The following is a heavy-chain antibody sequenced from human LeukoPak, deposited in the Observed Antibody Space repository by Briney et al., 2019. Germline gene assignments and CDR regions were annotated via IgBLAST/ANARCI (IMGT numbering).Heavy chain of an antibody. D-gene: IGHD2-15*01. CDR3: ARFGYVAAVDV. CDR2: INPAGSET. Sequence: GSLRLSCAASGLSFSAYSMTWVRQAPGTGLEWLANINPAGSETYYVDPVKGRFSISRDNAKNLVYLQMNSLRAEDTAVYHCARFGYVAAVDVWGQGTPVTVSS. CDR1: GLSFSAYS. J-gene: IGHJ4*02. V-gene: IGHV3-7*01.